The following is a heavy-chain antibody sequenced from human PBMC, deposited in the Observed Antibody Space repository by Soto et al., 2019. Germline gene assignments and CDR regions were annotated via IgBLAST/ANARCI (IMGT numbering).Heavy chain of an antibody. CDR3: AKETRITIFGVVITHFDY. Sequence: PGGSLRLSCAASGFTFSSYAMSWVRQAPGKGLEWVSAISGSGGSTYYADSVKGRFTISRDNSKNTLYLQMNSLRAEDTAVYYCAKETRITIFGVVITHFDYWGQGTLVTVSS. V-gene: IGHV3-23*01. D-gene: IGHD3-3*01. CDR1: GFTFSSYA. J-gene: IGHJ4*02. CDR2: ISGSGGST.